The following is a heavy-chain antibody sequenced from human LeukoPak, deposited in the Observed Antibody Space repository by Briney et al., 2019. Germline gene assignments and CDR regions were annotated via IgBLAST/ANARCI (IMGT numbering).Heavy chain of an antibody. D-gene: IGHD1-26*01. CDR1: GFTFSSYS. CDR3: ARVEEEWELLALNFDY. CDR2: ISSSSSYI. J-gene: IGHJ4*02. Sequence: GGSLRLSCAASGFTFSSYSMSWVRQAPGKGLEWVSSISSSSSYIYYADSVKGRFTISRDNAKNSLYLQMNSLRAEDTAVYYCARVEEEWELLALNFDYWGQGTLVTVSS. V-gene: IGHV3-21*01.